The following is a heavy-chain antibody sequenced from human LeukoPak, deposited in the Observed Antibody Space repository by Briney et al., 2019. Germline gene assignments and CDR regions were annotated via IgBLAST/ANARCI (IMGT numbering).Heavy chain of an antibody. V-gene: IGHV5-51*01. Sequence: GESLKISCKGSGYRFSNFWIGWVRQMPGKGLEWMGIIYPGDSDTRYSPSFQGQVTISADKSVSTAYLQWSSLKASDTAMYYCARLSGNGYYSDYWGQGTLVTVSS. CDR2: IYPGDSDT. J-gene: IGHJ4*02. CDR3: ARLSGNGYYSDY. D-gene: IGHD1-20*01. CDR1: GYRFSNFW.